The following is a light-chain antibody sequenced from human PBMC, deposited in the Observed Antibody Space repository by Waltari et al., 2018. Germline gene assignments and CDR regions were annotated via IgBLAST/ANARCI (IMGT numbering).Light chain of an antibody. CDR1: SSDVGGYNY. V-gene: IGLV2-14*01. Sequence: QSALTQPASVPGSPGQSITIPCTVTSSDVGGYNYVSWYQQHPGKAPKLMIYEVSNRPSGVSNRFSGSKSGNTASLTISGLQAEDEADYYCSSYTSSSTLEIGGGTKLTVL. CDR2: EVS. J-gene: IGLJ2*01. CDR3: SSYTSSSTLE.